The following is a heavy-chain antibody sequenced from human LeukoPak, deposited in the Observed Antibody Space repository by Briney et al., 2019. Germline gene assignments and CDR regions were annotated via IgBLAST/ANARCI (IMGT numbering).Heavy chain of an antibody. Sequence: PSQTLSLTCTVSGGSISSGGYYWSWIRQPPGKGLEWIGYIYHSGSTYYNPSLKSRVTISVDRSKNQFSLKLSSVTAADTAVYYCARLSSMGGYWGQGTLVTVSS. D-gene: IGHD2-2*01. CDR3: ARLSSMGGY. CDR2: IYHSGST. J-gene: IGHJ4*02. CDR1: GGSISSGGYY. V-gene: IGHV4-30-2*01.